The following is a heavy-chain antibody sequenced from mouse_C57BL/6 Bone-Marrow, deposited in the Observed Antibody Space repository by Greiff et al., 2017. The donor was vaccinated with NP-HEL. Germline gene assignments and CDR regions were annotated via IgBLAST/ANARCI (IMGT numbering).Heavy chain of an antibody. V-gene: IGHV1-63*01. J-gene: IGHJ1*03. Sequence: QVQLQQSGAELVRPGTSVKMSCKASGYTFTNYWIGWAKQRPGHGLEWIGDIYPGGGYTNYNEKFKGKGTLTADKSSSTAYMQFSSLTSEDSAIYYCARSLYYYGSSYWYFDVWGTGTTVTVSS. CDR2: IYPGGGYT. CDR3: ARSLYYYGSSYWYFDV. CDR1: GYTFTNYW. D-gene: IGHD1-1*01.